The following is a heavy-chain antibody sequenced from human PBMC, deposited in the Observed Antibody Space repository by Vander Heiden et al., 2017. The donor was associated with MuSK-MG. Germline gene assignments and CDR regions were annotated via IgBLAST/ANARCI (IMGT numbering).Heavy chain of an antibody. V-gene: IGHV4-34*01. CDR2: INHSGST. D-gene: IGHD3-9*01. CDR3: AGGHYDILTGYYSRADY. J-gene: IGHJ4*02. Sequence: QVQLQQWGAGLLKPSETLSLTCAVYGGSFSGYYWSWIRQPPGKGLEWIGEINHSGSTNYNPSLKSRVTISVDTSKNQFSLKLSSVTAADTAVYYYAGGHYDILTGYYSRADYWGQGTLVTVSS. CDR1: GGSFSGYY.